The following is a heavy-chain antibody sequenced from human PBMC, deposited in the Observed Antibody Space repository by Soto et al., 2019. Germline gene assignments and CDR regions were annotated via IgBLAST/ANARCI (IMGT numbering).Heavy chain of an antibody. CDR1: GYIFTKSA. CDR2: IIPIFGPA. J-gene: IGHJ6*02. V-gene: IGHV1-69*13. D-gene: IGHD1-1*01. Sequence: SVKVSCKASGYIFTKSAMHWVRQAPGQGLEWMGGIIPIFGPANFAKKFQGRVTITADESTTTAYMELSSLTSEDTAVYYCATGSFTSTGGRIGYHYNAMDVWGQGTTVTVSS. CDR3: ATGSFTSTGGRIGYHYNAMDV.